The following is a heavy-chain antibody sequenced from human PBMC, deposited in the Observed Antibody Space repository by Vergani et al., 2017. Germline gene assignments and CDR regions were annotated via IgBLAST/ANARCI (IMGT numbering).Heavy chain of an antibody. Sequence: EVHLLESGGGLIQPGGSLRISCAASGFTFSSYAMTWVRQAPGKGLEWVSAISGSGGNTFYTDSVKGRFTISRDNSKNTLYLQMNSLRAEDTAVYYCAPRRGGSYYLFDYWGQGTLVTVSS. CDR3: APRRGGSYYLFDY. CDR1: GFTFSSYA. J-gene: IGHJ4*02. D-gene: IGHD1-26*01. CDR2: ISGSGGNT. V-gene: IGHV3-23*01.